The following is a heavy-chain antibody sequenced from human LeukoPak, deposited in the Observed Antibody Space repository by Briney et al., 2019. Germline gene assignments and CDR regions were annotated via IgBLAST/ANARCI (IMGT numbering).Heavy chain of an antibody. Sequence: ASVKVSCKASGYTFTGYYMHWVRQAPGQGLEWMGWINPNSGGTNYAQKFQGRVTMTRDTSISTAYMELSRLRSDDTAVYYCARNTYYYDSGLSSWGQGTLVTVSS. D-gene: IGHD3-22*01. CDR3: ARNTYYYDSGLSS. J-gene: IGHJ5*02. CDR1: GYTFTGYY. V-gene: IGHV1-2*02. CDR2: INPNSGGT.